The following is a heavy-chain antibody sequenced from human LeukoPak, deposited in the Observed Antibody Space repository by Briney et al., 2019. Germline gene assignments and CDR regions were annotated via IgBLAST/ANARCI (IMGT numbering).Heavy chain of an antibody. J-gene: IGHJ4*02. CDR1: GDSVSFSS. CDR3: ARHPFATQSAR. Sequence: SGPTLFNPSETLSLTCSVSGDSVSFSSWSWIRQPPGKALEWIGYVFHTGDSNCNPSLKTRVTMSLDPSKNQLSLRLTSVTAADTAVYYCARHPFATQSARWGRRPLVTVSS. D-gene: IGHD2-15*01. CDR2: VFHTGDS. V-gene: IGHV4-59*08.